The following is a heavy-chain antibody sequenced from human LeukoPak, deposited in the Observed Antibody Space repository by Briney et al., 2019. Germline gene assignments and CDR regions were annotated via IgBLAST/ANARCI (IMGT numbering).Heavy chain of an antibody. J-gene: IGHJ4*02. CDR2: IKQDGSER. Sequence: GGSLRLSCAASGFTFSSYWMSWVRQAPGKGLEWVANIKQDGSERYYVVSVKGRFTISRDNAKNSLYLQMNSLRVDDTAVYYCARHTIGYCSSTSCRLPFEYWGRGTLVTVSS. CDR3: ARHTIGYCSSTSCRLPFEY. D-gene: IGHD2-2*01. V-gene: IGHV3-7*01. CDR1: GFTFSSYW.